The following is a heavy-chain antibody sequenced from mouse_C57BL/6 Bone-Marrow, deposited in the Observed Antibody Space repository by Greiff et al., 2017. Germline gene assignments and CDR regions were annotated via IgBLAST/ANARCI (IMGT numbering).Heavy chain of an antibody. Sequence: VQLQQPGAELVRPGTSVKLSCKASGYTFTSYWMHWVKQRPGQGLEWIGVIDPSDSYTNYNQKFKGKATLTVDTSSSTAYMQLSSLTSEDSAVYYCARDYDYAFYFDYWGQGTTLTGSS. CDR2: IDPSDSYT. J-gene: IGHJ2*01. CDR3: ARDYDYAFYFDY. CDR1: GYTFTSYW. V-gene: IGHV1-59*01. D-gene: IGHD2-4*01.